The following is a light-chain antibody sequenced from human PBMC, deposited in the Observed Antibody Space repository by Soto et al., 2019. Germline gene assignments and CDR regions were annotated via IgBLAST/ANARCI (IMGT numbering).Light chain of an antibody. J-gene: IGLJ2*01. Sequence: QSVLTQPASMSGSPGQSITISCTGSSSDIGGYNFVSWYQQHPGKAPQLIIYEVTNRPFGVSSRFSASKSANTASLTISGLQSEDEADYYCSSYTGRSTLLFGGGTKLTVL. V-gene: IGLV2-14*01. CDR1: SSDIGGYNF. CDR3: SSYTGRSTLL. CDR2: EVT.